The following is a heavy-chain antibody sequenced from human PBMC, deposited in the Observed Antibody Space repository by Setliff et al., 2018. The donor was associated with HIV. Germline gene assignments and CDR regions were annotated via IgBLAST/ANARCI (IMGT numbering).Heavy chain of an antibody. CDR2: IISMFGTA. Sequence: ASVKVSCKASGGTFSRDAISWVRQAPGQGLEWMGGIISMFGTADYAQKFQGRVTITADESTNTAYMELSSLRSEDTAVYYCARDREAEGDAFDIWGQGTMVTVSS. J-gene: IGHJ3*02. D-gene: IGHD3-10*01. V-gene: IGHV1-69*13. CDR1: GGTFSRDA. CDR3: ARDREAEGDAFDI.